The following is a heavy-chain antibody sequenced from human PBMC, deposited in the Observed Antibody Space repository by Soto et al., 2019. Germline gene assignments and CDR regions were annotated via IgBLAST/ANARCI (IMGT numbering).Heavy chain of an antibody. J-gene: IGHJ5*02. V-gene: IGHV2-70*12. CDR1: GFSLSTSGVG. CDR2: IDWDDDK. Sequence: GSGPTLVNPTQTLTLTCTFSGFSLSTSGVGVGWIRQPPGKAPEWLALIDWDDDKHYNTSLRTRLTISRGTSANQVVLTMTAMDPADTATYYCARNTRFAYEIPSATNWFDPWGQGIPVTVSS. D-gene: IGHD2-21*01. CDR3: ARNTRFAYEIPSATNWFDP.